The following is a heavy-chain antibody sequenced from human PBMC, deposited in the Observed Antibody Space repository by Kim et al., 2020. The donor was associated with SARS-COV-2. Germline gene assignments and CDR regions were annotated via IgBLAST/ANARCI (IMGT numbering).Heavy chain of an antibody. CDR1: GYFFTDYY. CDR2: INPNTGGV. CDR3: ARGLGHFSGGGCSS. Sequence: ASVKVSCKASGYFFTDYYIYWVRQAPGHGLEWMGWINPNTGGVNYAQRFQGRVTMTRDTSIRTAYMELSTLTSDDTAVYYCARGLGHFSGGGCSSWGHGT. D-gene: IGHD2-15*01. J-gene: IGHJ3*01. V-gene: IGHV1-2*02.